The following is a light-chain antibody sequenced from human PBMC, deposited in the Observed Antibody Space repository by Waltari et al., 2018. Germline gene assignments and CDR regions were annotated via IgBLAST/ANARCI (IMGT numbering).Light chain of an antibody. CDR1: QSVLYSSNNQNY. V-gene: IGKV4-1*01. CDR2: WAS. Sequence: DIVMTQSPDSLAVSLGERATINCKSSQSVLYSSNNQNYLAWFQQKPGQPPHLLIYWASTRESGVPDRFSGSGSGTDFTLTISSLQAEDVAVYYCQLYYSTPYTFGQGTKLEIK. J-gene: IGKJ2*01. CDR3: QLYYSTPYT.